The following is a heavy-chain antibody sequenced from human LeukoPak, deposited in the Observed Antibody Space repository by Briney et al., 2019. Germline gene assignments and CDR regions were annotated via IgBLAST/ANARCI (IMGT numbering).Heavy chain of an antibody. J-gene: IGHJ4*02. Sequence: SETLSLTCAVYGGSFSGYYWSWIRQPPGKGLEWIGEINHSGSTNYNPSLKSRVTISVDTSKNQFSLKLSSVTAADTAVYYCARLIRRYDILTGYYNVRYFDYWGQGTLVTVSS. V-gene: IGHV4-34*01. CDR2: INHSGST. CDR1: GGSFSGYY. D-gene: IGHD3-9*01. CDR3: ARLIRRYDILTGYYNVRYFDY.